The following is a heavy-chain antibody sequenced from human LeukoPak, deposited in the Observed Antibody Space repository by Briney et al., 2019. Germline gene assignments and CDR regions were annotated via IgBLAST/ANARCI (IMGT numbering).Heavy chain of an antibody. CDR1: GGSISSGSYY. J-gene: IGHJ6*03. Sequence: SETLSLTCTVSGGSISSGSYYWSWIRQPAGKGLEWIGRIDTSGSTNYNPSLKSRVTISVDTSKNQFSLKLSSVTAADTAVYYCAREVVPAAMTYYYYYYMDVWGKGTTVTVSS. D-gene: IGHD2-2*01. V-gene: IGHV4-61*02. CDR2: IDTSGST. CDR3: AREVVPAAMTYYYYYYMDV.